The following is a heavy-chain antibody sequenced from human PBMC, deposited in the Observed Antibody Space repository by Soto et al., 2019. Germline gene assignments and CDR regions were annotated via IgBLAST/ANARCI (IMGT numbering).Heavy chain of an antibody. V-gene: IGHV1-18*04. CDR3: ERAYDFWSGYSPSFDY. Sequence: ASVKVSCKASGYTFTSYGISRVRQAPGQGLEWMGWISAYNGNTNYAQKLQGRVTMTTDTSTSTAYMELRRLRSDDTAVYYCERAYDFWSGYSPSFDYWGQGTLVTVSS. CDR2: ISAYNGNT. CDR1: GYTFTSYG. D-gene: IGHD3-3*01. J-gene: IGHJ4*02.